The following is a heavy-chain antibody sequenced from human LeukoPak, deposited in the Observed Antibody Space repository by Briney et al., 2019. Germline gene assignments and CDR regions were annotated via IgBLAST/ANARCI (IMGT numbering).Heavy chain of an antibody. CDR3: ARQFITGTARGNFDY. CDR2: IYYSGTT. Sequence: SETLSLTCTVSGGSISSNIYYWGWLRQPPGKGLEWIGSIYYSGTTYYNPSLTSRVTIPVDTSKNQFSLNLLSVTAADTAVYYCARQFITGTARGNFDYWGQGTLVTVSS. D-gene: IGHD1-7*01. V-gene: IGHV4-39*01. J-gene: IGHJ4*02. CDR1: GGSISSNIYY.